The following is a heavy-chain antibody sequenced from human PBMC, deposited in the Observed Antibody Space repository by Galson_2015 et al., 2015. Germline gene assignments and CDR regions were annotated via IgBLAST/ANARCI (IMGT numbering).Heavy chain of an antibody. CDR3: ARQGGGSFDY. V-gene: IGHV4-39*01. J-gene: IGHJ4*02. D-gene: IGHD1-26*01. CDR1: GGSISSSSYY. CDR2: IYYSGST. Sequence: ETLSLTCTVSGGSISSSSYYWGWIRQPPGKGLEWIGSIYYSGSTYYNPSLKSRVTISVDTSKNQFSLKLSSVTATDTAMYYCARQGGGSFDYWGQGTLVTVSS.